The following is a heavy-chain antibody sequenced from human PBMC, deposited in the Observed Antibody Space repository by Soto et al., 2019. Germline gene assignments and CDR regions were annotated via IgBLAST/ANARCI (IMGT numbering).Heavy chain of an antibody. J-gene: IGHJ3*02. V-gene: IGHV2-5*02. CDR3: AHRLAVAGIDVFDM. CDR1: GFSLSTNGVG. CDR2: IYWDDDK. D-gene: IGHD6-19*01. Sequence: QITLKESGPTLVNPTQTLTLTCTFSGFSLSTNGVGVGWIRQPPGKALEWLALIYWDDDKRYSPSLKSRLTITKDTSKNQVVLTLTNMDPVDTATYYCAHRLAVAGIDVFDMRGQGTMVTVSS.